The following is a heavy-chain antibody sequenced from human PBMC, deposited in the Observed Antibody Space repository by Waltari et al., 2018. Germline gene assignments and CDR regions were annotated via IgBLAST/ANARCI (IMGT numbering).Heavy chain of an antibody. D-gene: IGHD1-26*01. CDR3: ARVHGTRIGSGSYYYYYGMDV. J-gene: IGHJ6*02. Sequence: QVQLQESGPGLVKPSETLSLTCTVSGGSISSYYWSWIRQPPGKGLEWIGYIYYSGSTNYNPSLKSRVTISVDTSKNQFALQRSSVTAADTAVYYCARVHGTRIGSGSYYYYYGMDVWGQGTTVTVSS. V-gene: IGHV4-59*01. CDR1: GGSISSYY. CDR2: IYYSGST.